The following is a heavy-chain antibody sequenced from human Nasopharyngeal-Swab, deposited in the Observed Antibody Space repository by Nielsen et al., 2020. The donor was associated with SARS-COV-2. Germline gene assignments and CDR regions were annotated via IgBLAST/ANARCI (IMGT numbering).Heavy chain of an antibody. J-gene: IGHJ6*03. CDR2: ISYDGSNK. CDR1: GFTFGSYG. Sequence: GGSLRLSCAASGFTFGSYGMHWVRQAPGKGLEWVAVISYDGSNKYYADSVKGRFTISRDNSKNTLYLQMNSLRAEDTAVYYCAKDFLWQPRPDYYYYYMDVWGKGTTVTVSS. V-gene: IGHV3-30*18. D-gene: IGHD6-13*01. CDR3: AKDFLWQPRPDYYYYYMDV.